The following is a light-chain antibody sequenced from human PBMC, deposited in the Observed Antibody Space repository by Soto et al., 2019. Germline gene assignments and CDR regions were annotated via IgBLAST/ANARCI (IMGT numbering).Light chain of an antibody. CDR2: DAS. Sequence: EMVVTQSPATLSLSPGESATLSCRASQSVSFYLAWYQQKPGQAPRLLIYDASNRATDIPARFSGSGSGTDFTLTISSLEPEDFAVYYCQQRSNWPLTFGGGTKVEMK. CDR1: QSVSFY. J-gene: IGKJ4*01. CDR3: QQRSNWPLT. V-gene: IGKV3-11*01.